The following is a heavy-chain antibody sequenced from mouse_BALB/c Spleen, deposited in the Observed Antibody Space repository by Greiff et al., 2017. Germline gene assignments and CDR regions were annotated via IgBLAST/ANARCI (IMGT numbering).Heavy chain of an antibody. CDR1: GFTFSDFY. CDR3: ARDADDYGGAMDD. V-gene: IGHV7-1*02. Sequence: EVNVVESGGGLVQPGGSLRLSCATSGFTFSDFYMEWVRQPPGKRLEWIAASRNKANDYTTEYSASVKGRFIVSRDTSQSILYLQMNALRAEDTAIYDGARDADDYGGAMDDWGQGTSVTVSA. J-gene: IGHJ4*01. CDR2: SRNKANDYTT. D-gene: IGHD1-1*01.